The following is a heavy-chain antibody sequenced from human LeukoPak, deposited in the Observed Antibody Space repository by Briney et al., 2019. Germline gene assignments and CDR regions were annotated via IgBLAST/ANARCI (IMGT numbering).Heavy chain of an antibody. CDR1: GYTFTGYY. CDR3: ARAYYYGSGSYWSPFDY. CDR2: INPNSGGT. Sequence: ASVTVSCKASGYTFTGYYMHWVRQAPGQGLEWMGWINPNSGGTNYAQKFQGRVTMTRDTSISTAYMELSRLRSDDTAVYYCARAYYYGSGSYWSPFDYWGQGTLVTVSS. V-gene: IGHV1-2*02. D-gene: IGHD3-10*01. J-gene: IGHJ4*02.